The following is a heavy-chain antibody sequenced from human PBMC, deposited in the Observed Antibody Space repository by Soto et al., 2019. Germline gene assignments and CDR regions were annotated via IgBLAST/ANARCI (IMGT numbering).Heavy chain of an antibody. V-gene: IGHV3-33*01. CDR3: ARARIGDYDWATGTSKTNGMDV. J-gene: IGHJ6*02. CDR1: GFTFSSYG. D-gene: IGHD3-16*01. Sequence: QVQLVESGGGVVQPGRSLRLSCAASGFTFSSYGMHWVRQAPGKGLEWVAVIWYDGSNKYYADSVKGRFTISRDNSKNTLYLQMNSLRAEDTAVYYCARARIGDYDWATGTSKTNGMDVWGQGTTVTVSS. CDR2: IWYDGSNK.